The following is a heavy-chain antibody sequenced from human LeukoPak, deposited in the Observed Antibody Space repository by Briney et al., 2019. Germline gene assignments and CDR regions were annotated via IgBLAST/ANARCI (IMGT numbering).Heavy chain of an antibody. Sequence: ASVKVSCKASGYTFTSYDINWVRQATGQGLEWMGWMNPNSGNTGYAQKFQGRVTMTRNTSISTAYMELSSLRSEDTAVYYCAMSWGSHMITFGEFPGWRGYYYYGMDVWGQGTTVTVSS. V-gene: IGHV1-8*01. CDR2: MNPNSGNT. J-gene: IGHJ6*02. D-gene: IGHD3-16*01. CDR1: GYTFTSYD. CDR3: AMSWGSHMITFGEFPGWRGYYYYGMDV.